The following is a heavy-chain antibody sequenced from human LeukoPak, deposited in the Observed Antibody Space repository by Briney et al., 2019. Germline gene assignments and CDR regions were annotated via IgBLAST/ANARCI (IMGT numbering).Heavy chain of an antibody. CDR2: IYNSGTT. V-gene: IGHV4-39*01. CDR3: ASRVYGLGSFNY. Sequence: PSETLSLTCTVSGDSISSTSYYWDWIRQPPGKGLEWIGSIYNSGTTYYNPSLKSRVTISVDTSKNQFSLKVSSVTAADTAVYYCASRVYGLGSFNYWGQGTLVTVSS. CDR1: GDSISSTSYY. D-gene: IGHD3-10*01. J-gene: IGHJ4*01.